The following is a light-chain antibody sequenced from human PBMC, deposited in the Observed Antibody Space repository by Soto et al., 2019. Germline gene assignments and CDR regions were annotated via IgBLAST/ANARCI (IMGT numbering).Light chain of an antibody. CDR2: KAS. Sequence: IKMNQSPSSLSASVGDRVTITCQASHDISNYLNCYQQKPGKAPKLLIYKASSLESGVPSRFSGSGSGTEFTLTISSLQPDDFATYYCQQYDSYSYTFGQGTMVDI. CDR1: HDISNY. CDR3: QQYDSYSYT. V-gene: IGKV1-5*03. J-gene: IGKJ2*01.